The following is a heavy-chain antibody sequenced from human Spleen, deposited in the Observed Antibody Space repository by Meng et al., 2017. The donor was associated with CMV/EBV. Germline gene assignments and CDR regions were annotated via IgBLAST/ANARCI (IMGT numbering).Heavy chain of an antibody. CDR2: VYDTGNT. CDR3: ARRICSSVTCHQSGGKWFDP. D-gene: IGHD2-2*01. Sequence: SETLSLTCSVSGDSISSHYWYWIRQPPGKGLEWIGCVYDTGNTNYNHSLMSRVTISLDMSKNQSSLRLSPVTAADTAVYCCARRICSSVTCHQSGGKWFDPCGQGTLLTVSS. J-gene: IGHJ5*02. V-gene: IGHV4-59*11. CDR1: GDSISSHY.